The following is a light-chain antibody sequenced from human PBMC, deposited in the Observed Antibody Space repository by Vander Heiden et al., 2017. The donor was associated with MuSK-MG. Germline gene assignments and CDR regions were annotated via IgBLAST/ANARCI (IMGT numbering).Light chain of an antibody. Sequence: IQMTHSPSSLSASVGDRVTITCRASQSISSYLNWYQQKPGKAPKLLIYAASSLQSGVPSRFSGSGSGTDFTLTISSLQPEDFAAYYCQQNDSTPPFTFGGGTKVEIK. CDR2: AAS. CDR1: QSISSY. J-gene: IGKJ4*01. CDR3: QQNDSTPPFT. V-gene: IGKV1-39*01.